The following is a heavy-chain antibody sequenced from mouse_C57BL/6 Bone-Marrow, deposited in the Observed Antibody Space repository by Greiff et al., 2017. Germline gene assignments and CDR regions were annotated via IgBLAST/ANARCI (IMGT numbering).Heavy chain of an antibody. CDR2: IYPGSGST. V-gene: IGHV1-55*01. CDR3: ARSSTPRGY. Sequence: QVHVKQPGAELVKPGASVKMSCKASGYTFTSYWITWVKQRPGQGLEWIGDIYPGSGSTNYNEKFKSKATLTVDTSSSTAYMQLSSLTSEDSAVYYCARSSTPRGYWGQGTTLTVSS. J-gene: IGHJ2*01. CDR1: GYTFTSYW.